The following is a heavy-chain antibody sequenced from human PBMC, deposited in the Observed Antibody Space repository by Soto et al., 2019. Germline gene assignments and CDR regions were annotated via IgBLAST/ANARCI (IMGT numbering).Heavy chain of an antibody. V-gene: IGHV4-34*01. J-gene: IGHJ5*02. CDR3: GRGPFGSSLTDGEGIHWIDP. CDR2: INHSGST. D-gene: IGHD3-16*01. CDR1: GVSFSGYY. Sequence: SETLSLTCAVSGVSFSGYYWSWIRQAPGKGLEWIGEINHSGSTNYNASFKSRVTISVDTSKNQFSLKLSSVTAAERAVYYCGRGPFGSSLTDGEGIHWIDPWGQGTLVTVSS.